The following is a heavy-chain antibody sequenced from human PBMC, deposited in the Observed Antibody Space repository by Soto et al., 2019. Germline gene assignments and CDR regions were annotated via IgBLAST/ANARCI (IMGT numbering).Heavy chain of an antibody. V-gene: IGHV1-3*01. CDR3: ARSTAIAAADY. Sequence: SVQVSFKASWSTLTSYAMHWVRQAPGQRLEWMGWINAGNGNTKYSQKFQGRVTITRDTSASTAYMELSSLRSEDTAVYYCARSTAIAAADYWAQATLVTVSS. D-gene: IGHD6-13*01. CDR2: INAGNGNT. CDR1: WSTLTSYA. J-gene: IGHJ4*02.